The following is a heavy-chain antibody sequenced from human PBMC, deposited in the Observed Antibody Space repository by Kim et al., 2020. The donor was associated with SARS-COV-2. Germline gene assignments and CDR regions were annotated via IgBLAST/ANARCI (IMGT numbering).Heavy chain of an antibody. D-gene: IGHD6-13*01. CDR3: ARGGIADHDYYGMDV. J-gene: IGHJ6*02. Sequence: KFQGRVTITADESTSTAYMELSSLRSEDTAVYYCARGGIADHDYYGMDVWGQGTTVTVSS. V-gene: IGHV1-69*01.